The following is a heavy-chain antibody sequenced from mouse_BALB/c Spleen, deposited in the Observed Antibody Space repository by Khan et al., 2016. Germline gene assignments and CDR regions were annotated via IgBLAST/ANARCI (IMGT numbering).Heavy chain of an antibody. CDR1: GFTFRSFG. CDR3: SIGSIYALDY. V-gene: IGHV5-17*02. J-gene: IGHJ4*01. D-gene: IGHD1-1*02. Sequence: EVELVESGGGLVQPGGSRKLSCAASGFTFRSFGMHWVRQAPEKGLEWVAYISSGASTIYYTDTVKGRFTISRDNPKNTLFLQMTSLRSEDTAMYYCSIGSIYALDYCGQGTSVTVSS. CDR2: ISSGASTI.